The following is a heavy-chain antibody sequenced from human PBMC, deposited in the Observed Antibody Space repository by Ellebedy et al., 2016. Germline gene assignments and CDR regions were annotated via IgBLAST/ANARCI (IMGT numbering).Heavy chain of an antibody. J-gene: IGHJ4*02. D-gene: IGHD3-22*01. CDR1: GFTFDDYA. CDR3: AKSPTDDYYDSMAY. CDR2: ISWNSGSI. V-gene: IGHV3-9*01. Sequence: GGSLRLXXAASGFTFDDYAMHWVRQAPGKGLEWVSGISWNSGSIGYADSVKGRFTISRDNAKNSLYLQMNSLRAEDTALYYCAKSPTDDYYDSMAYWGQGTLVTVSS.